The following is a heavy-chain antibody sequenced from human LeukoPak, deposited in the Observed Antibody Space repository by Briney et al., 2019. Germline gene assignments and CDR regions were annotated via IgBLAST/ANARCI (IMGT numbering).Heavy chain of an antibody. CDR1: GGSISSYY. Sequence: SETLSLTCSVSGGSISSYYWSWIRQPPGKGLEWIGYIYYSGSTNYNPSLKSRVTISVDTSKNQFSLKLSSVTAADTAVYYCARGDGYHSHDAFDIWGQGTMVTVSS. D-gene: IGHD3-22*01. CDR3: ARGDGYHSHDAFDI. V-gene: IGHV4-59*01. CDR2: IYYSGST. J-gene: IGHJ3*02.